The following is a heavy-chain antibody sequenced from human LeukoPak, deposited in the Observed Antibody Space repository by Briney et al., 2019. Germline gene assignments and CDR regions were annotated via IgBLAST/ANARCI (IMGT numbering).Heavy chain of an antibody. CDR1: GYRFTSYW. CDR3: ARPKGTAMVTDAFDI. V-gene: IGHV5-51*01. Sequence: GESLKISCKGSGYRFTSYWIGWVRPMPGKGLEWMGIIYPGDSDTRYSPSFQGQVTISADKSISTAYLQWSSLKASDTAMYYRARPKGTAMVTDAFDIWGQGTMVTVSS. D-gene: IGHD5-18*01. J-gene: IGHJ3*02. CDR2: IYPGDSDT.